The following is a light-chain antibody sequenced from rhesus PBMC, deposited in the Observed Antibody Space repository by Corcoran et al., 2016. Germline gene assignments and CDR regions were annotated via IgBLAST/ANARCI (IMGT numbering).Light chain of an antibody. J-gene: IGKJ4*01. Sequence: DIQMTQSPSSLSASVGDTVTITCRASQDISNNLAWYQQKPGKVPKFLIYDASTLQSGVPSRFSGSVSWTEFTLTSSSLQPEDFATYYCQHGYGTPPTFGGGTKVEIK. CDR2: DAS. CDR1: QDISNN. CDR3: QHGYGTPPT. V-gene: IGKV1-25*01.